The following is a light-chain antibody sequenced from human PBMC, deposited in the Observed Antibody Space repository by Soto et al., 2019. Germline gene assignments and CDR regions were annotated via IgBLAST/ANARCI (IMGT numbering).Light chain of an antibody. CDR3: ETWDSIRV. J-gene: IGLJ3*02. Sequence: QLVLTQSSSASASLGSSVKLTCTLSSGHSSYIIAWHQQQPGKAPRYLMKLEGSGSYNKGSGVPDRFSGSSSGADRYLTISNLQSEDEADYYCETWDSIRVFGGGTKLTVL. CDR1: SGHSSYI. V-gene: IGLV4-60*03. CDR2: LEGSGSY.